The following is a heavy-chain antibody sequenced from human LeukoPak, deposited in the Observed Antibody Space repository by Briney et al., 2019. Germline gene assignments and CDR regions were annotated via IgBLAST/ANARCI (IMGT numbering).Heavy chain of an antibody. D-gene: IGHD2-21*02. CDR3: ARVQGRDSNWFDP. Sequence: PSETLSLTCTVSGGSISSSGYYWGWIRQPPGKGLEWIGNIYYVGSTYYNPSLKSRVTISVDTSKNQFSLKLSSVTAADTAVYYCARVQGRDSNWFDPWGQGTLVTVSS. CDR2: IYYVGST. CDR1: GGSISSSGYY. V-gene: IGHV4-39*07. J-gene: IGHJ5*02.